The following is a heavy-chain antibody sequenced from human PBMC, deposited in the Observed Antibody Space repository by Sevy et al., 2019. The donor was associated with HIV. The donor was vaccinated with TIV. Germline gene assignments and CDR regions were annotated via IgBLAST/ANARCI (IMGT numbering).Heavy chain of an antibody. V-gene: IGHV3-9*01. Sequence: GGSLRLSCVASGFTFDDYGMHWVRQAPGKGLEWVSGISWNSGSIGYADSVKGRFTISRDNAKNSLYLQMNSLGAEDTALYYCAKGYMVRGAPTSFFDYWGQGTLVTVSS. J-gene: IGHJ4*02. D-gene: IGHD3-10*01. CDR2: ISWNSGSI. CDR1: GFTFDDYG. CDR3: AKGYMVRGAPTSFFDY.